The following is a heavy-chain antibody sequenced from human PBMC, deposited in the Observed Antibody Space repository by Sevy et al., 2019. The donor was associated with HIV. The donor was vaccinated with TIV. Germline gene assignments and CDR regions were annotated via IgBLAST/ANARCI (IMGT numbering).Heavy chain of an antibody. D-gene: IGHD6-13*01. CDR2: ISSNGGST. CDR1: GFTFSSYA. J-gene: IGHJ4*02. CDR3: VKERTGSSWYVWEFDY. Sequence: GGSLRLSCSASGFTFSSYAMHCVRQAPGKGLEYVSAISSNGGSTYYADSVKGRFTISRDNSKNTLYLQMSSLRAEDTAVYYCVKERTGSSWYVWEFDYWGQGTLVTVSS. V-gene: IGHV3-64D*06.